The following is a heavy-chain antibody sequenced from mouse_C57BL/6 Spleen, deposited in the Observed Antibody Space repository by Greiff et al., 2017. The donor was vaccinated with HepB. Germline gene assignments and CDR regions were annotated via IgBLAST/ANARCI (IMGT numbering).Heavy chain of an antibody. Sequence: EVQLQQSGPELVKPGASVKISCKASGYSFTGYYMNWVKQSPEKSLEWIGEINPSTGGTTYNQKFKAKATLTVDKSSSTAYMQLKSLTSEDSAVYYCARHYYGSSYWYFDVWGTGTTVTVSS. CDR1: GYSFTGYY. D-gene: IGHD1-1*01. CDR3: ARHYYGSSYWYFDV. CDR2: INPSTGGT. V-gene: IGHV1-42*01. J-gene: IGHJ1*03.